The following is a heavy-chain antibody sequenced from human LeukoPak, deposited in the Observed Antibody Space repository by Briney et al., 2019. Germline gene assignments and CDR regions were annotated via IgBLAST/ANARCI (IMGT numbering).Heavy chain of an antibody. V-gene: IGHV1-18*01. Sequence: GASVKVSCKASGYTFTSYGISWVRQAPGQGLEWMGWISAYNCNTNYAQKLQGRVTMTTDTSTSTAYMELGSLRSDDTAVYYCAREAYCSSTSCYLRLIDYWGQGTLVTVSS. CDR3: AREAYCSSTSCYLRLIDY. CDR1: GYTFTSYG. D-gene: IGHD2-2*01. J-gene: IGHJ4*02. CDR2: ISAYNCNT.